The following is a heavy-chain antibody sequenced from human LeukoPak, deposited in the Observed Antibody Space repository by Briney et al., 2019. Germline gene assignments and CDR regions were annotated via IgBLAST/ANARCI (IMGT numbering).Heavy chain of an antibody. J-gene: IGHJ4*02. D-gene: IGHD1-26*01. V-gene: IGHV4-39*07. Sequence: SETLSLICTVSGGSISSSSYYWGWIRQPPGKGLEWIGSIYYSGSTYYNPSLKSRVTISVDTSKNQFSLKLSSVTAADTAVYYCAREWSGSYYFDYWGQGTLVTVSS. CDR2: IYYSGST. CDR1: GGSISSSSYY. CDR3: AREWSGSYYFDY.